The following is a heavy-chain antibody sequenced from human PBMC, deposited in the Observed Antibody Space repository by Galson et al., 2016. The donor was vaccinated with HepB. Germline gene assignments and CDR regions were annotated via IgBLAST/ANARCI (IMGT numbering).Heavy chain of an antibody. CDR2: MSYDGHNK. CDR1: GFTFSSYA. V-gene: IGHV3-30*04. J-gene: IGHJ6*02. Sequence: SLRLSCAASGFTFSSYAMHWVRQAPGKGLEWVALMSYDGHNKKYAKSVQGRFTISRDNSRNTLYLQMNSLREEDTAVYYCAREFDEAPNHNGWGQGTTVTVSS. CDR3: AREFDEAPNHNG.